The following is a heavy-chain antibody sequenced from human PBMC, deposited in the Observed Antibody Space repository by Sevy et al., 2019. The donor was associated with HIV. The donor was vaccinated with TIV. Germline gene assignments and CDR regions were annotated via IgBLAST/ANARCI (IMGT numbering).Heavy chain of an antibody. V-gene: IGHV3-23*01. J-gene: IGHJ4*02. CDR1: GFIFSNYT. D-gene: IGHD3-9*01. CDR2: ISGSGGRT. Sequence: GGSLRLSCAASGFIFSNYTMSWVRQAPGKGLEWVSVISGSGGRTHYADSVKGRLTISRENSKNTLYLQMNSLRAEDTAVYYCAKRFPKGTYFDIWGQRTLVTVSS. CDR3: AKRFPKGTYFDI.